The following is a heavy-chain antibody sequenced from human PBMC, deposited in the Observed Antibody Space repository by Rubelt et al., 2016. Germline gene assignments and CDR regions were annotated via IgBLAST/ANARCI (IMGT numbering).Heavy chain of an antibody. J-gene: IGHJ5*02. V-gene: IGHV1-69*04. CDR1: GYTFTSYG. CDR3: ARGSVELNWFDP. CDR2: IIPILGIA. D-gene: IGHD1-7*01. Sequence: QVQLVQSGAEVKKPGASVKVSCKASGYTFTSYGISWVRQAPGQGLEWMGRIIPILGIANFAQKFQGRVTITADKATSTAYMELSSLRSEDTAVYYCARGSVELNWFDPWGQGTLVTVSS.